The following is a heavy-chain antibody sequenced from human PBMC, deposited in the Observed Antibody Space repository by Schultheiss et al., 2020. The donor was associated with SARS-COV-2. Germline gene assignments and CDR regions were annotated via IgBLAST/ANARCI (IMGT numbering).Heavy chain of an antibody. CDR2: IYHSGST. V-gene: IGHV4-4*02. Sequence: SETLSLTCAVSGGSISSSNWWSWVRQPPGKGLEWIGEIYHSGSTNYNPSLKSRVTISVDKSKNQFSLKLSSVTAADTAVYYCARGKPKYYGSGSHGWFDPWGQGTLVTVSS. CDR1: GGSISSSNW. CDR3: ARGKPKYYGSGSHGWFDP. D-gene: IGHD3-10*01. J-gene: IGHJ5*02.